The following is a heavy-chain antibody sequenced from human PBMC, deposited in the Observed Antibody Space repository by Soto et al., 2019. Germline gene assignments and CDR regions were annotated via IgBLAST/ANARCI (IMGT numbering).Heavy chain of an antibody. J-gene: IGHJ4*02. Sequence: TVGSRRLSCAAGGFTLSCCAMHWVRQAPGKGLEWVATTSYDGLNTFYGESVRGRFSISRDTSKNTLFLQMDSLKPEDTAVYFCAKSSSGLRDYFDSWGRGILVTVSS. V-gene: IGHV3-30-3*02. CDR3: AKSSSGLRDYFDS. CDR2: TSYDGLNT. D-gene: IGHD3-10*01. CDR1: GFTLSCCA.